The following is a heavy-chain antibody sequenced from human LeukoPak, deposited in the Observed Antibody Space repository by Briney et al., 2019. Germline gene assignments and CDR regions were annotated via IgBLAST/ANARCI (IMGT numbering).Heavy chain of an antibody. D-gene: IGHD5-24*01. CDR3: ARHSATRGSGYNGVGY. V-gene: IGHV5-51*01. CDR2: IYPDDSDT. CDR1: GYSFPNYW. J-gene: IGHJ4*02. Sequence: KAGESLKISCQGSGYSFPNYWIGWVRPLPGKGLEWMGIIYPDDSDTRYSPSFQGQVTISVDKSISTAYLQWSSLKASDTAMYYCARHSATRGSGYNGVGYWGQGTLVTVSS.